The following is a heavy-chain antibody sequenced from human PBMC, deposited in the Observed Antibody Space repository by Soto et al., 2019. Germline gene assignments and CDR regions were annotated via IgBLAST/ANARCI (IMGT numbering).Heavy chain of an antibody. V-gene: IGHV4-59*01. CDR2: LYYGRSA. CDR1: GDSISSYY. Sequence: PSVTLSLTCAVAGDSISSYYCMWIRQPPGKGLESIGYLYYGRSANYNPSLQGRVTLSVDTSTNQCSLTLSSMTAADTAVYYCARDRPGEQHYFDFWGQGILVTVSS. J-gene: IGHJ4*02. D-gene: IGHD6-6*01. CDR3: ARDRPGEQHYFDF.